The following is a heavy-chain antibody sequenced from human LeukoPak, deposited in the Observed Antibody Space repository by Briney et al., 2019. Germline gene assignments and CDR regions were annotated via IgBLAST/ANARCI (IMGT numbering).Heavy chain of an antibody. CDR2: ISYSGTT. D-gene: IGHD3-10*01. CDR3: ARSGLVRGVST. Sequence: SQTLSLTCTVSGDSMTNYHWTWIRQPPGKELEWIGSISYSGTTNYNPSLKSRVTMPVDTPKSQFSLKLNSVTAADTAFYYCARSGLVRGVSTWGQGTLVTVSS. V-gene: IGHV4-59*01. J-gene: IGHJ4*02. CDR1: GDSMTNYH.